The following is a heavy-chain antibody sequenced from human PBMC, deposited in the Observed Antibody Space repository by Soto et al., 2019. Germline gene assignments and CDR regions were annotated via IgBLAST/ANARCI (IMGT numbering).Heavy chain of an antibody. CDR1: AGSLSRYY. J-gene: IGHJ4*02. CDR3: VGSLMSRAMESFDY. CDR2: ISYTVDA. V-gene: IGHV4-59*01. Sequence: HVQLQESGSGLVKPSEPLSLTCSVSAGSLSRYYWGWVRQSPGEGLQWIAHISYTVDASYNPSLKSRVTISLDTSKNQIALRLMSVTAADTAVYYCVGSLMSRAMESFDYWGQGTLVTVTS. D-gene: IGHD5-18*01.